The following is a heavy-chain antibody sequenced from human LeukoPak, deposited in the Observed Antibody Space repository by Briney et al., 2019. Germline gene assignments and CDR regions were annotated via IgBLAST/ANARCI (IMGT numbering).Heavy chain of an antibody. D-gene: IGHD4-23*01. J-gene: IGHJ4*02. CDR1: GGSFSGYY. V-gene: IGHV4-34*01. CDR2: INHSGST. Sequence: SETLSLTCAVYGGSFSGYYWSCIRQPPGKGLEWIGEINHSGSTNYNPSLKSRVTISVDTSKNQFSLKLSSVTAADTAVYYCATRTYGGNSPFDYWGQGTLVTVSS. CDR3: ATRTYGGNSPFDY.